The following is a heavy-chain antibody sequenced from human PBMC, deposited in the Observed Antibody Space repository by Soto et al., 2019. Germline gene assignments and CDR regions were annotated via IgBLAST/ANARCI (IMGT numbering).Heavy chain of an antibody. CDR1: GYTFTSDG. J-gene: IGHJ6*02. Sequence: ASVKLSCKASGYTFTSDGTIWLRQARRQGLEWMGWIRAYNGNTNYVQKLQGRVTMTTDTSTSTAYMELRSLRSDDTAVYYCARDTHAHYYYYGMDVWGQGTTVTVS. CDR2: IRAYNGNT. V-gene: IGHV1-18*01. CDR3: ARDTHAHYYYYGMDV.